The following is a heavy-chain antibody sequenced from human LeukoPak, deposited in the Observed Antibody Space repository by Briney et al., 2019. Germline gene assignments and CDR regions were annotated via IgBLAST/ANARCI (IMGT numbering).Heavy chain of an antibody. D-gene: IGHD1-26*01. CDR3: ASLGHYYYYYMDV. V-gene: IGHV3-48*04. CDR1: GFTFSSYS. Sequence: GGSLRLSCAASGFTFSSYSMNWVRQAPGKGREWVSYISSSSSTIYYADSVKGRFTISRDNAKNSLYLQMNSLRAEDTAVYYCASLGHYYYYYMDVWGKGTTVTVSS. CDR2: ISSSSSTI. J-gene: IGHJ6*03.